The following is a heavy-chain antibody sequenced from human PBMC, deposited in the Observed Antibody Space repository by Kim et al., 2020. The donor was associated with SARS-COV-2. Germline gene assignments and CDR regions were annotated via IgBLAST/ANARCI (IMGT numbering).Heavy chain of an antibody. CDR3: ARDTQYDILTGYPYYYYGMDV. CDR2: ISAYNGNT. CDR1: GYTFTSYG. V-gene: IGHV1-18*01. D-gene: IGHD3-9*01. J-gene: IGHJ6*02. Sequence: ASVKVSCKASGYTFTSYGISWVRQAPGQGLEWMGWISAYNGNTNYAQKLQGRVTMTTDTSTSTAYMELRSLRSDDTAVYYCARDTQYDILTGYPYYYYGMDVWGQGTTVTVSS.